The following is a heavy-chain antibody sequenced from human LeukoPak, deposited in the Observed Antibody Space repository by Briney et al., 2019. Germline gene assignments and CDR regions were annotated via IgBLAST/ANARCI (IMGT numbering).Heavy chain of an antibody. D-gene: IGHD3-22*01. Sequence: PSETLSLTCTVSGGSISSYYWSWIRQPAGKGLEWIGRIYISGSGSTNYNPSLKSRVTMSVDTSKNQFSLKLSSVTAADTAVYYCARDIRYYYDSSGYYLDYWGQGTLVTVSS. V-gene: IGHV4-4*07. CDR2: IYISGSGST. CDR3: ARDIRYYYDSSGYYLDY. CDR1: GGSISSYY. J-gene: IGHJ4*02.